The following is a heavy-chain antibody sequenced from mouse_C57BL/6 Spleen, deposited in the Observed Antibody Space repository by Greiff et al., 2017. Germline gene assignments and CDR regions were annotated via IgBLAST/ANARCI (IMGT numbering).Heavy chain of an antibody. Sequence: QVQLQQSGAELMKPGASVKLSCTATGYTFTGYWIEWVKQRPGHGLEWIGEILPGSGSTKYNEKVKGKATFTADTSSNTAYMHLSRLRTEDSAISYCARPAQANLFDYWGQGTMVTVSA. D-gene: IGHD3-2*02. CDR3: ARPAQANLFDY. V-gene: IGHV1-9*01. CDR1: GYTFTGYW. J-gene: IGHJ3*01. CDR2: ILPGSGST.